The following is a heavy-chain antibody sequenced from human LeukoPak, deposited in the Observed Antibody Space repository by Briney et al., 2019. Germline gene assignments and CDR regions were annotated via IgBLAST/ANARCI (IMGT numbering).Heavy chain of an antibody. CDR3: ARKIPYYYDSSGYLVGFSYNWFDP. J-gene: IGHJ5*02. V-gene: IGHV4-38-2*02. Sequence: SETLSLTCTVSGYSISSGYYWGWIRQSPGKGLEWIGSIYHSGSTYYNPSLKSRVTISVDTSKNQFSLKLSSVTAADTAVYYCARKIPYYYDSSGYLVGFSYNWFDPWGQGTLVTVSS. D-gene: IGHD3-22*01. CDR2: IYHSGST. CDR1: GYSISSGYY.